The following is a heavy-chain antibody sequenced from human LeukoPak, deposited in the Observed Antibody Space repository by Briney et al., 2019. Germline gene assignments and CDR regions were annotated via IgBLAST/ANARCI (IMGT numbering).Heavy chain of an antibody. CDR3: ARSGDFGVVIIRDAFDI. CDR2: IYHSGST. J-gene: IGHJ3*02. D-gene: IGHD3-3*01. Sequence: SETLSLTCAVSGDSISSSNWWSWVRQPPGKGLEWIGEIYHSGSTMYNPSLQSRVTISVDKSKNQFSLKLSSVTAADTAVYYCARSGDFGVVIIRDAFDIWGQGTMVTVSS. CDR1: GDSISSSNW. V-gene: IGHV4-4*02.